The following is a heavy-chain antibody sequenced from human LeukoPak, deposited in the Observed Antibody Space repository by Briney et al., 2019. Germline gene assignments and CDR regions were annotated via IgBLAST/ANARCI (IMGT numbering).Heavy chain of an antibody. V-gene: IGHV1-69*06. J-gene: IGHJ6*03. CDR2: ITPIFGTA. Sequence: ASVKVSCKASGGTFSSYAISWVRQAPGQGLEWMGGITPIFGTANYAQKFQGRVTITADKSTSTAYMELSSLRSEDTAVYYCARGGYSYGSPNYYYYYMDVWGKGTTVTVSS. CDR1: GGTFSSYA. D-gene: IGHD5-18*01. CDR3: ARGGYSYGSPNYYYYYMDV.